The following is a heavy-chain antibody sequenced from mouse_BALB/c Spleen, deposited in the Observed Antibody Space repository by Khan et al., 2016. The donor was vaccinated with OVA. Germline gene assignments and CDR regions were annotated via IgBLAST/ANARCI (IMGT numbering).Heavy chain of an antibody. CDR3: ASSGYGSFAY. Sequence: EVQLQQSGPELVKPGASVKISCKASGYTFTDYNMDWVKQSHGESLEWIGYIFPNNGGTGYNQKFKTKATLTVDNSSSTAYMEHRSLTSEDSAVYYCASSGYGSFAYWGQGTLVTVSA. CDR2: IFPNNGGT. CDR1: GYTFTDYN. J-gene: IGHJ3*01. D-gene: IGHD1-2*01. V-gene: IGHV1S29*02.